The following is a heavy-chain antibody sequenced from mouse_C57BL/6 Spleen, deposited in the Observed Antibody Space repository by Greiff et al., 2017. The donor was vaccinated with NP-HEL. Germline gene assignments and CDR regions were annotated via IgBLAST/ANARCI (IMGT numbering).Heavy chain of an antibody. D-gene: IGHD2-4*01. J-gene: IGHJ3*01. V-gene: IGHV1-15*01. CDR1: GYTFTDYE. Sequence: QVQLQQSGAELVRPGASVTLSCKASGYTFTDYEMHWVKQTPVHGLEWIGAIDPETGGTAYNQKFKGKAILTADKSSSTAYMELRSLTSEDSAVYYCTSLYDYDEGWFAYWGQGTLVTVSA. CDR2: IDPETGGT. CDR3: TSLYDYDEGWFAY.